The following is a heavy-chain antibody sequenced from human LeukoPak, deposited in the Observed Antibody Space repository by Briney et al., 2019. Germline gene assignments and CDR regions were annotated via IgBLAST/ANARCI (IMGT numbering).Heavy chain of an antibody. J-gene: IGHJ1*01. CDR3: APGGYGSGSYYFPH. V-gene: IGHV3-21*01. CDR2: ISSSSSYI. Sequence: GGSLRLSCAASGFTFSSYSMNWVRQAPGKGLEWVSSISSSSSYIYYADSVKGRFTISRDNAKNSLYLQMNGLRAEDTAVYYCAPGGYGSGSYYFPHWGQGTLVTVSS. CDR1: GFTFSSYS. D-gene: IGHD3-10*01.